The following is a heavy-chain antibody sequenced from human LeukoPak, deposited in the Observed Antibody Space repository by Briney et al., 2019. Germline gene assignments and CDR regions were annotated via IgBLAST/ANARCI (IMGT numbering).Heavy chain of an antibody. V-gene: IGHV4-59*08. Sequence: SETLSLTCTVSGGSISSYYWSWIRQPPGKGLEWIGYIYYSGSTNYNPSLKSRVTISVDTSKNQFSLKLSSVTAADTAVYYCATAGYSSSWPLDYWGQGTLVTVSS. D-gene: IGHD6-13*01. J-gene: IGHJ4*02. CDR1: GGSISSYY. CDR2: IYYSGST. CDR3: ATAGYSSSWPLDY.